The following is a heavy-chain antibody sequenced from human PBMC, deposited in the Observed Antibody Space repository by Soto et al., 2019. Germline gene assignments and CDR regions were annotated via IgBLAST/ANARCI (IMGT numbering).Heavy chain of an antibody. Sequence: WASVKVSCKASGYTFTSYAMHWVRQAPGQRLEWMGWINAGNGNTKYSQKFQGRVTITRDTSASTAYMELSSLRSEDTAVYYCARGTVVVAAAFDYWGQGTLVTVSS. CDR1: GYTFTSYA. CDR3: ARGTVVVAAAFDY. V-gene: IGHV1-3*01. CDR2: INAGNGNT. D-gene: IGHD2-15*01. J-gene: IGHJ4*02.